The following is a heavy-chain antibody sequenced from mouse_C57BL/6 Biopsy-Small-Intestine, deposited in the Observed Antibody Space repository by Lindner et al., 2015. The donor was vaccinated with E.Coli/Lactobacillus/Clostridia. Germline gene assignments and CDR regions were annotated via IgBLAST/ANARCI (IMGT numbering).Heavy chain of an antibody. CDR3: ARSIYEYFDY. CDR1: GYTFTNYW. J-gene: IGHJ2*01. Sequence: VQLQESGAELVRPGTSVKMSCKASGYTFTNYWIGLGQSRGLDMALSGLEIFTLEVVILNYNEKFKGKATLTADKSSSTAYMQFSSLTSEDSAIYYCARSIYEYFDYWGQGTTLTVSS. CDR2: FTLEVVIL. V-gene: IGHV1-63*01. D-gene: IGHD2-3*01.